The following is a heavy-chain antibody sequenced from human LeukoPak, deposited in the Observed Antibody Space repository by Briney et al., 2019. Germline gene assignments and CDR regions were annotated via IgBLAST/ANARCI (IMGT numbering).Heavy chain of an antibody. D-gene: IGHD5-12*01. CDR2: MNPNSGST. CDR1: GYTFTSYD. CDR3: ARGRSTGYPYYFEY. Sequence: ASVKVSCKASGYTFTSYDINWVRQATGQGLEWVGWMNPNSGSTGYAQKFQGRGTITTNTSISTPYMEMSGLRSEDTAVYYCARGRSTGYPYYFEYWGQGSLVTVSS. V-gene: IGHV1-8*03. J-gene: IGHJ4*02.